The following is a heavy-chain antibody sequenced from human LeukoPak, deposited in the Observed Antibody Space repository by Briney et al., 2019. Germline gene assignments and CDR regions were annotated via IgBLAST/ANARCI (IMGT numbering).Heavy chain of an antibody. CDR3: IVLAVTGTLGFDN. V-gene: IGHV3-30*03. CDR2: ISYDGSHE. CDR1: GFTFNNYG. J-gene: IGHJ4*02. Sequence: PGGSLRLSCAASGFTFNNYGMHWVRQAPGKGLEWVAVISYDGSHEYYVDSVKGRFTISRDNAKNSVHLQMNSLRAEDTAVYYCIVLAVTGTLGFDNWGQGTLVTVSS. D-gene: IGHD6-19*01.